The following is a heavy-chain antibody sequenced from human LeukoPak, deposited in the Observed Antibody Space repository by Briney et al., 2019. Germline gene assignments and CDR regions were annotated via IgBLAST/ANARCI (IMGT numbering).Heavy chain of an antibody. Sequence: AGGSLRLPCAASGFTFSRNWMIWVRQAPGKRLEWVANINQDGSEKYYVDSVKGRFTISRDNAKNSLFLQMNSLRAEDTAVYYCARVGSGNFLGAFDIWGQGTMVTVSS. J-gene: IGHJ3*02. CDR2: INQDGSEK. D-gene: IGHD1-26*01. CDR3: ARVGSGNFLGAFDI. V-gene: IGHV3-7*03. CDR1: GFTFSRNW.